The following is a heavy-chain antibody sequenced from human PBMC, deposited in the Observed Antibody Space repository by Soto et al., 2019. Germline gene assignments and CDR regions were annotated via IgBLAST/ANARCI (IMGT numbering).Heavy chain of an antibody. CDR2: INAANGNT. CDR3: GRSVVGATGEILYNAMDV. Sequence: QVQLLQSGAEVQKPGASVKVSCKASGYTFSNYALHWVRQAPGQRLEWMGWINAANGNTKYSRKFQGRGTITRDTSATTTDMELSSLRSEDTAVYYCGRSVVGATGEILYNAMDVWGQGTTVTVSS. J-gene: IGHJ6*02. CDR1: GYTFSNYA. D-gene: IGHD2-15*01. V-gene: IGHV1-3*01.